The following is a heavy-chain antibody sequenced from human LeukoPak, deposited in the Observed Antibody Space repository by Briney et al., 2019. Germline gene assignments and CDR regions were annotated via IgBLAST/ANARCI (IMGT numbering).Heavy chain of an antibody. CDR3: ARDRYGDYAIDS. D-gene: IGHD4-17*01. CDR2: ISYDGSNK. V-gene: IGHV3-30*03. CDR1: GFTFSSYG. Sequence: GGSLRLSCAASGFTFSSYGMHWVRQAPGKGLEWVAVISYDGSNKYYADSVKGRFTISRDNSKNTLYLQMISLRAEDTAVYFCARDRYGDYAIDSWGQGTLVTVSS. J-gene: IGHJ4*02.